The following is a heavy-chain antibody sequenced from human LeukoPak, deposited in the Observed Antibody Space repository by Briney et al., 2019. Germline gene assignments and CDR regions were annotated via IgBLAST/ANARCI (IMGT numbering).Heavy chain of an antibody. CDR3: ARDSKFYYGSGSYSPYCDY. D-gene: IGHD3-10*01. Sequence: GRSLRLSCAASGFTFSSYAMHWVRQAPGKGLEWVAVISYDGSNKYYADSVKGRFTISRDNSKNTLYLQMNSLRAEDTAVYYCARDSKFYYGSGSYSPYCDYWGQGTLVTVSS. J-gene: IGHJ4*02. CDR2: ISYDGSNK. V-gene: IGHV3-30-3*01. CDR1: GFTFSSYA.